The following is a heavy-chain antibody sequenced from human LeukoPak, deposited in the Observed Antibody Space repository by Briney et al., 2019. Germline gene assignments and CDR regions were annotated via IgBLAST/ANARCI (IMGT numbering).Heavy chain of an antibody. Sequence: SETLSLTCTVSGGSVSSYYWSWIRQPPGKGLEWIGEINHSGSTNYNPSLKSRVTISVDTSKNQFSLKLSSVTAADTAVYYCARGSTMVRGVIKGANWFDPWGQGTLVTVSS. CDR3: ARGSTMVRGVIKGANWFDP. D-gene: IGHD3-10*01. J-gene: IGHJ5*02. CDR2: INHSGST. CDR1: GGSVSSYY. V-gene: IGHV4-34*01.